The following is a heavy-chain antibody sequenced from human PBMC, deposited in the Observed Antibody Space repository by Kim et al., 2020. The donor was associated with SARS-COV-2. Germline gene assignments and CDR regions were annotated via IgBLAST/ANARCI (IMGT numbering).Heavy chain of an antibody. CDR3: AKELGLGFGNYYFDY. J-gene: IGHJ4*02. CDR1: GFTFSSYA. D-gene: IGHD7-27*01. CDR2: ISGSGGST. Sequence: GGSLRLSCAASGFTFSSYAISWVRQAPGKGLEWVSAISGSGGSTYYADSVKGRFTISRDNSKNTLYLQMNSLRAEDTAVYYCAKELGLGFGNYYFDYWGQGTLVTVSS. V-gene: IGHV3-23*01.